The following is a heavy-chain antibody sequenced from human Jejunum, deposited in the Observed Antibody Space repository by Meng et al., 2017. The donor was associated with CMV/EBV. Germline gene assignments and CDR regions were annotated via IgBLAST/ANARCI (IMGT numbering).Heavy chain of an antibody. J-gene: IGHJ5*02. Sequence: CAFPGRSIRSGDYHWSWSRQPPGSGLWWIGYKHNSGSPYYAPSLKSRVIISMDTSNNQFSLKLSSVTAADTAVYYCAAYSTGRSFDPWGQGTLVTVSS. CDR3: AAYSTGRSFDP. CDR2: KHNSGSP. V-gene: IGHV4-30-4*08. CDR1: GRSIRSGDYH. D-gene: IGHD6-19*01.